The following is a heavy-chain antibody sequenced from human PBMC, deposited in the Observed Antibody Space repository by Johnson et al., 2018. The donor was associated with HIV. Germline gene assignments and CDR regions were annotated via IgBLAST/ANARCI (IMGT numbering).Heavy chain of an antibody. CDR2: ITWNGGST. J-gene: IGHJ3*02. CDR3: VRVGKYCGGDCYSGVDVFDI. D-gene: IGHD2-21*02. CDR1: GFTFDHYD. V-gene: IGHV3-20*01. Sequence: EVQLVESGGHVVRPGGSLRLSCAASGFTFDHYDMSWVHQVPGKGLEWVSGITWNGGSTGYADSVKGRFIISRDNAKISLYLQMNSLRVEDTALYHCVRVGKYCGGDCYSGVDVFDIWGQGTMVTVSS.